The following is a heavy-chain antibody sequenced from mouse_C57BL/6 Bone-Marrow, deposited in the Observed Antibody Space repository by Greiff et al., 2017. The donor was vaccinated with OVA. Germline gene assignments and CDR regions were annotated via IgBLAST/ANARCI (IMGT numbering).Heavy chain of an antibody. CDR3: ARDNWDWYFDV. V-gene: IGHV7-1*01. D-gene: IGHD4-1*01. Sequence: EVKLVESGGGLVQSGRSLRLSCATSGFTFSDFYMEWVRQAPGKGLEWIAASRNKANDYTTEYSASVKGRFIVSRDTSQSILYLQMNALRAEDTAIYYCARDNWDWYFDVWGTRTTVTVSS. CDR2: SRNKANDYTT. J-gene: IGHJ1*03. CDR1: GFTFSDFY.